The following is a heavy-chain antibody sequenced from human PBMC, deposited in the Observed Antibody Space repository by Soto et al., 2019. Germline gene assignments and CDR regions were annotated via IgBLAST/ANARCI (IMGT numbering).Heavy chain of an antibody. V-gene: IGHV3-48*02. CDR3: ARSYYDSSGHFIEDY. CDR2: ISSSSTI. Sequence: QPGGSLRLSCAASGFTFSSYSMNWVRQAPGKGLEWVSYISSSSTIYYADSVKGRFTISRDNAKNSLYLQMNSLRDEDTAVYYCARSYYDSSGHFIEDYWGQGTLVTVSS. D-gene: IGHD3-22*01. CDR1: GFTFSSYS. J-gene: IGHJ4*02.